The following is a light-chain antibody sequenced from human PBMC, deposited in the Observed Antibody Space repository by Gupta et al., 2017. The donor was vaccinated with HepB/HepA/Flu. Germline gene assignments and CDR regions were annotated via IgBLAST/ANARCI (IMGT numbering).Light chain of an antibody. CDR3: VLYMGSGIWV. CDR2: STN. Sequence: SFSVSPGGTVTLTCGLSSGSVSTSYYPSWYQQTPGQAPRTLIYSTNTRSSGVPDRFSGSILGNTAALTITGAQADDESDYYCVLYMGSGIWVFGGGTKLTVL. J-gene: IGLJ3*02. V-gene: IGLV8-61*01. CDR1: SGSVSTSYY.